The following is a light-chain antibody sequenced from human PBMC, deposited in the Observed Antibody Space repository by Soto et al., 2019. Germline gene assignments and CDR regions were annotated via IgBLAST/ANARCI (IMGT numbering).Light chain of an antibody. CDR2: SVS. Sequence: QSALTQPASVSGSPGQSITISCIGTSSDIGTYDHVAWFQQFPGKTPKLMIYSVSNRPSGVSYRFSGSKSGNTASLTISGLQAEDEADYYCISYTVSRSYVFGTGTKVTVL. CDR3: ISYTVSRSYV. CDR1: SSDIGTYDH. V-gene: IGLV2-14*01. J-gene: IGLJ1*01.